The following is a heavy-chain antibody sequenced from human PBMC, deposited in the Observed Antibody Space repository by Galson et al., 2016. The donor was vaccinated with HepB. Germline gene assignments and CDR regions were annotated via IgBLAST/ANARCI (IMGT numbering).Heavy chain of an antibody. CDR2: ISASSGTI. Sequence: SLRLSCAASGFTFSSYGMHWVRQAPGRGLEWVAYISASSGTIYYADSVKGRFNISRHNANNSLSLQMNSLRAEDTAFYYCARPYTYYFGSGSYFDVLHYGMDVWGQGTTVTVSS. D-gene: IGHD3-10*01. CDR1: GFTFSSYG. CDR3: ARPYTYYFGSGSYFDVLHYGMDV. J-gene: IGHJ6*02. V-gene: IGHV3-48*01.